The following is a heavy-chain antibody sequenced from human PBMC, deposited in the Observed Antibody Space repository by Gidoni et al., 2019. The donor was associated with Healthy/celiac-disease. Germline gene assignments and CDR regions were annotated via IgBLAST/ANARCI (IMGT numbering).Heavy chain of an antibody. Sequence: QVQLVESGGGLVKPGGSLRLSCAASGFTFSDYYMSWIRQAPGKGLEWVSYISSSGSTIYYEDSVKGRFTISRDNDKNSLFLQMNSLRAEDTAVYYCAREPDFWSGYPYYYGMDVWGQGTTVTVSS. CDR1: GFTFSDYY. CDR2: ISSSGSTI. CDR3: AREPDFWSGYPYYYGMDV. V-gene: IGHV3-11*01. J-gene: IGHJ6*02. D-gene: IGHD3-3*01.